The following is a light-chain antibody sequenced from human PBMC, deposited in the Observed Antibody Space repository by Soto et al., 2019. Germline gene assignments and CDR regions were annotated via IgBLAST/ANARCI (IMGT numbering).Light chain of an antibody. V-gene: IGKV3-15*01. CDR1: QSVSST. J-gene: IGKJ1*01. Sequence: EIVMTQSPAPLSVSPGERATRSCRASQSVSSTVGWYQQKPGQAPRLIIYGDSTRAFAIPARFSGSGSGTELTLTISRLQSEDFAVYYCQKYKDWPTTFGQGTKVEI. CDR3: QKYKDWPTT. CDR2: GDS.